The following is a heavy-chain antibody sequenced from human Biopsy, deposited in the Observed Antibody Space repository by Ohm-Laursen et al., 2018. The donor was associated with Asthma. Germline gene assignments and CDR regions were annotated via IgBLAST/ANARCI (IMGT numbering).Heavy chain of an antibody. D-gene: IGHD3-3*01. CDR1: GFVFSSHA. J-gene: IGHJ4*02. CDR3: AKRRGYSDLTDFDH. Sequence: SLRLSCAASGFVFSSHAMHWVRQAPGKGLEWVAVVSHDGGVVHYADSMKGRFTISRDNAKSTLYLQMNRLRTDDTAVYFCAKRRGYSDLTDFDHWGQGTLVTVSS. CDR2: VSHDGGVV. V-gene: IGHV3-30*18.